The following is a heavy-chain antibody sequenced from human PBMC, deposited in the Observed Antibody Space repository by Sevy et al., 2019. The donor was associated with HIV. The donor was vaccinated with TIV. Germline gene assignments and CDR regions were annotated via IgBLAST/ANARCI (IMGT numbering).Heavy chain of an antibody. D-gene: IGHD3-16*01. Sequence: GGSLRLSCAASGFTFSSYGMHWVRQAPGKGLEWVAVISYDGSNKYYADSVKGRFTISRDNSKNTLYLQMNSLRAEDTAVYYWAKDGGGGWGYGMDVGGQGTTVTVSS. V-gene: IGHV3-30*18. CDR1: GFTFSSYG. CDR3: AKDGGGGWGYGMDV. CDR2: ISYDGSNK. J-gene: IGHJ6*02.